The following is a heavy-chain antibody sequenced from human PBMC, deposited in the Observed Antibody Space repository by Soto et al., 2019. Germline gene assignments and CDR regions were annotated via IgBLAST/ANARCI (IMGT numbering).Heavy chain of an antibody. D-gene: IGHD2-21*02. CDR1: GGSISSYY. J-gene: IGHJ4*02. V-gene: IGHV4-59*01. CDR2: IYYSGST. Sequence: SETLSLTCTVSGGSISSYYWSWIRQPPGKGLEWIGYIYYSGSTNYNPSLKSRVTISVDTSKNQFSLKLSSVTAADTAVYYCASCKVVTAILYWGQGTLVTVSS. CDR3: ASCKVVTAILY.